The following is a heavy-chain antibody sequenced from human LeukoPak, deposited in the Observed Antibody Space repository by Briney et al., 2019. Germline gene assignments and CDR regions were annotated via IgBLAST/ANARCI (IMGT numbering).Heavy chain of an antibody. D-gene: IGHD3-10*01. CDR2: IYPGDSDT. Sequence: WMGIIYPGDSDTRYSLFFQGQVTISADKSISTAYLQWSGLKASDTAIYYCARLLSSGPFNYWGQGTLVTVSS. V-gene: IGHV5-51*01. CDR3: ARLLSSGPFNY. J-gene: IGHJ4*02.